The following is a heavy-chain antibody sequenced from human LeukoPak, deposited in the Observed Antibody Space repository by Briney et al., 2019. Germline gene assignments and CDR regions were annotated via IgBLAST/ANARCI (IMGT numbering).Heavy chain of an antibody. D-gene: IGHD6-6*01. CDR1: GGSFSGYY. J-gene: IGHJ6*03. CDR3: ARGSSSSAGYYYYYYMDV. CDR2: INHSGST. V-gene: IGHV4-34*01. Sequence: NPSETLSLTCAVYGGSFSGYYWSWIRQPPGKGLEWIGEINHSGSTYYNPSLKSRVTISVDTSKNQFSLKLSSVTAADTAVYYCARGSSSSAGYYYYYYMDVWGKGTTVTVSS.